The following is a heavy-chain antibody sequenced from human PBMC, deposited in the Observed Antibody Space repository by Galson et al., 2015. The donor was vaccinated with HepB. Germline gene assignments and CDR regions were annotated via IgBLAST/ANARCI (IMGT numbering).Heavy chain of an antibody. CDR1: GFTFSTYG. D-gene: IGHD3-9*01. CDR2: MSGSGNTI. V-gene: IGHV3-48*02. CDR3: ARVTAERSYDWLTGRSDYSYYMDV. J-gene: IGHJ6*03. Sequence: PLRLSCAGSGFTFSTYGVNWVRQAPGKGLEWVSYMSGSGNTISYADSVKGRFTIFRDRAQTSLYLQMNSLGDEDTAVYYCARVTAERSYDWLTGRSDYSYYMDVWGKGTTVSVSS.